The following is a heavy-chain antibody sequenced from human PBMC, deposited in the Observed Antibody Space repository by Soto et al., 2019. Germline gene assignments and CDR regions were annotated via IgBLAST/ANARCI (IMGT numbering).Heavy chain of an antibody. Sequence: QVQLVESGGGVVQPGRSLRLSCAASGFTFSSYGMHWVRQAPGKGLEWVAVISYDGSNKYYADSVKGRFTISSDNSNNTLYLQMNCRRAEDTAVYYCAKFPRPSGENWFDPWGQGTLVTVSS. V-gene: IGHV3-30*18. CDR3: AKFPRPSGENWFDP. J-gene: IGHJ5*02. D-gene: IGHD3-3*01. CDR2: ISYDGSNK. CDR1: GFTFSSYG.